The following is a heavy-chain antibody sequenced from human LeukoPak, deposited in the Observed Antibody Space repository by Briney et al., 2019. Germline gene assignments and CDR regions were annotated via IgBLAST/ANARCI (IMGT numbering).Heavy chain of an antibody. Sequence: TGGSLRLSCAASGFTFSSYAMTWVRQAPGKGLEWVSAISGSGGSTYYADSVKGRFTISRDNSRNTLYLQMNSLRAEDTAVYYCVKDIVGATMAYWGQGTLVTVSS. J-gene: IGHJ4*02. CDR1: GFTFSSYA. V-gene: IGHV3-23*01. D-gene: IGHD1-26*01. CDR2: ISGSGGST. CDR3: VKDIVGATMAY.